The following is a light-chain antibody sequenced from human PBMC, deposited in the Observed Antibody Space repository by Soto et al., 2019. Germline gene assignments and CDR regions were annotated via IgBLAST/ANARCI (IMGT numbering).Light chain of an antibody. CDR1: KPVMNY. V-gene: IGKV1-39*01. J-gene: IGKJ2*01. Sequence: DIQVTQFPSSLSSSVGDEVSISCQTEKPVMNYVNWYQQKAGQTPKIIIFEASNLARGVPQRFRGSGFGSHFTLTIADLQPEDIAIYYCQESHNFPYIFGQGT. CDR2: EAS. CDR3: QESHNFPYI.